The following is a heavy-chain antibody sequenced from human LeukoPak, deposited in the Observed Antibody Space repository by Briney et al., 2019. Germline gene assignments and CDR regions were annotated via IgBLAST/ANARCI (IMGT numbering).Heavy chain of an antibody. CDR3: AKLMSQPALLFFDQ. Sequence: GGSLRLSCAASGFTFSTYAMSWVHQAPGKGLEWVATVSGSGLYTYYADSVRGRFTISRDNSKDTFYLQMNSLRAEDTAVYYCAKLMSQPALLFFDQWGQGTLVTVSS. CDR2: VSGSGLYT. CDR1: GFTFSTYA. J-gene: IGHJ4*02. V-gene: IGHV3-23*01. D-gene: IGHD3-10*01.